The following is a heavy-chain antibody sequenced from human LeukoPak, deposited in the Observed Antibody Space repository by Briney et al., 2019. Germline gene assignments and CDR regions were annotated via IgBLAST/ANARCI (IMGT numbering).Heavy chain of an antibody. D-gene: IGHD4-17*01. CDR1: GYTFTSRG. V-gene: IGHV1-18*01. CDR3: ARRGGKNYGDYVLYYDYMDV. J-gene: IGHJ6*03. Sequence: ASVKVSCKASGYTFTSRGISWVRQAPGQGLEWLGWISAYNGNTNYAQNLQGRVTMTTDTSTSTAYMELRSLRSDDTAVYYCARRGGKNYGDYVLYYDYMDVWGKGTTVTVSS. CDR2: ISAYNGNT.